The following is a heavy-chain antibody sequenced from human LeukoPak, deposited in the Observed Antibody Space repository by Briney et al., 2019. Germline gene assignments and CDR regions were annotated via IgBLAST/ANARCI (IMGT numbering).Heavy chain of an antibody. V-gene: IGHV1-8*03. D-gene: IGHD1-1*01. CDR3: ARGRSPGTSMEYYYYMDV. CDR1: GYTFTNYD. CDR2: MNPNSGTT. Sequence: ASVKVSCKASGYTFTNYDINWVRQATGQGLEWMGWMNPNSGTTGYAQKSLGRVTITRNTSISTTYMELSSLRSEDTAVYYCARGRSPGTSMEYYYYMDVWGKGTTVTVSS. J-gene: IGHJ6*03.